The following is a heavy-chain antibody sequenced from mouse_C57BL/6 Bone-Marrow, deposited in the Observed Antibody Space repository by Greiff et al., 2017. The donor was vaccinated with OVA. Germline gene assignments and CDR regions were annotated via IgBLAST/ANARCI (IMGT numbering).Heavy chain of an antibody. V-gene: IGHV1-54*01. J-gene: IGHJ2*01. CDR2: INPGSGGT. Sequence: QVQLQQSGAELVRPGTSVKVSCKASGYAFTNYLIEWVKQRPGQGLEWIGVINPGSGGTNYNEKFKGKATLTADKSSSTAYMQLSSLTSEDSAVYFCAREQISTVEYFDYWGQGTTLTVSS. D-gene: IGHD1-1*01. CDR1: GYAFTNYL. CDR3: AREQISTVEYFDY.